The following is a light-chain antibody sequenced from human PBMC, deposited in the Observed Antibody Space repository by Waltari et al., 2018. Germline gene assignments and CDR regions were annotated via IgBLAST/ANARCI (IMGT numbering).Light chain of an antibody. V-gene: IGLV8-61*01. CDR2: KGI. J-gene: IGLJ3*02. Sequence: QTVVTQEPSLSVSPGGTVTPTCALRSGSVSSTSYPTWYQQTPGQPPRTLVYKGISRSSGVPDRFSGSILGNTAALTITGAQADDESDYYCSMYMGSGVWVFGGGTKLTVL. CDR1: SGSVSSTSY. CDR3: SMYMGSGVWV.